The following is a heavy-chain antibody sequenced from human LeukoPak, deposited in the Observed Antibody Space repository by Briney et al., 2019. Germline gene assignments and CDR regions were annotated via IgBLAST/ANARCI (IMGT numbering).Heavy chain of an antibody. V-gene: IGHV1-3*03. CDR2: INAGNGNT. CDR1: GYTFTSYA. J-gene: IGHJ5*02. Sequence: GASVKVSCKASGYTFTSYAMHWVRQAPGQRLEWMGWINAGNGNTKYSQEFQGRVTMTRNTSISTAYMELSSLRSEDTAVHYCARGQSYYNWFDPWGQGTLVTVSS. CDR3: ARGQSYYNWFDP. D-gene: IGHD2-21*01.